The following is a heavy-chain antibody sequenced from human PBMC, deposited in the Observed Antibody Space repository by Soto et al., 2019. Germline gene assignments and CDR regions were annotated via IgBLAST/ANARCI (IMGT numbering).Heavy chain of an antibody. D-gene: IGHD1-26*01. CDR1: GLTFSSYA. CDR2: ISGSGDST. J-gene: IGHJ4*02. Sequence: EVQLLESGGGLEQPGGSMRLSCAASGLTFSSYAMNWVRQAPGKGLEWVSVISGSGDSTYYADSVKGRFTISRDNSKNTLYLQMNSLRAEDTAVYYCARRGSGSYYDYWGQGTLVTVSS. CDR3: ARRGSGSYYDY. V-gene: IGHV3-23*01.